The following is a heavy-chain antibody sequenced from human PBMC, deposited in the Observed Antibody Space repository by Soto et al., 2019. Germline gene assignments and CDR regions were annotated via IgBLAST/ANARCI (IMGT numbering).Heavy chain of an antibody. J-gene: IGHJ3*02. Sequence: PGESLKISCKGSGYSFTSYWIGWVRQMPGKGLEWMGIIFPGDSDTRYSPSLQGQVTISADKSISTAYLQWSSLKASDTAMYYCASTSRQWLVRDVDAFDIWGQGTMVTVSS. CDR1: GYSFTSYW. CDR3: ASTSRQWLVRDVDAFDI. V-gene: IGHV5-51*01. D-gene: IGHD6-19*01. CDR2: IFPGDSDT.